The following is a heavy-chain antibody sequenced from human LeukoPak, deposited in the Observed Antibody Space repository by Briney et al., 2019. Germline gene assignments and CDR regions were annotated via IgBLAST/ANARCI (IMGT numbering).Heavy chain of an antibody. CDR2: ISSSSSYI. V-gene: IGHV3-21*01. J-gene: IGHJ3*02. CDR3: ARDAEYITGTFDI. D-gene: IGHD1-14*01. CDR1: GLTFSSYS. Sequence: GGSLRLSYAASGLTFSSYSMNCARQAPGEGLEWVSSISSSSSYIYYADPVTGRLTISRDNAKNSLYLQMNSLRAEDTAVYYCARDAEYITGTFDIWGQGTMVTVSS.